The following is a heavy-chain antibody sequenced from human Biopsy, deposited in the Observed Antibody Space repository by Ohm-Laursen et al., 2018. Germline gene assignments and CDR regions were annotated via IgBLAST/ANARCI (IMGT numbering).Heavy chain of an antibody. V-gene: IGHV6-1*01. CDR1: GDTVSNIDAA. CDR3: ARETPTGIPFNWFDP. J-gene: IGHJ5*02. CDR2: TYYRTQWHS. D-gene: IGHD1-1*01. Sequence: QTLSLTCAISGDTVSNIDAAWNWIRRSLSRGLEWLGRTYYRTQWHSDYAVFVKSRITIKAEPFRNQFSLQLTSVTPEDTAVYFCARETPTGIPFNWFDPWGQGTLVTVSS.